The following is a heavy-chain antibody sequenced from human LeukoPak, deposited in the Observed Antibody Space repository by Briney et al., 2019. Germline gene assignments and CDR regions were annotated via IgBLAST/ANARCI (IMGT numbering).Heavy chain of an antibody. J-gene: IGHJ4*02. CDR1: GFTFSTYA. V-gene: IGHV3-23*01. CDR2: ISTSGSST. Sequence: GGSLRLSCAASGFTFSTYAMSWVRQAPGKGLEWVSGISTSGSSTYYADSVKGRFTISRDNSKNTLYLQMNSLRAEDTAVYYCATGKRGPRPFDYWGQGTLVTVCS. CDR3: ATGKRGPRPFDY. D-gene: IGHD3-10*01.